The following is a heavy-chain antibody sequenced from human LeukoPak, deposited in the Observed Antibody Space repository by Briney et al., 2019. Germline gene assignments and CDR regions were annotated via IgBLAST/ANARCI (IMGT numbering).Heavy chain of an antibody. D-gene: IGHD2-15*01. CDR1: DYTFTNYG. J-gene: IGHJ3*02. CDR3: ARGGSIVAFDI. CDR2: ISAYNGKT. V-gene: IGHV1-18*01. Sequence: ASVKVSCKASDYTFTNYGVSWVRQAPGQGLEWMGWISAYNGKTYYAQKFQDRVTMTRDTSTSTVYMELSSLRSEDTAVYYCARGGSIVAFDIWGQGTMVTVSS.